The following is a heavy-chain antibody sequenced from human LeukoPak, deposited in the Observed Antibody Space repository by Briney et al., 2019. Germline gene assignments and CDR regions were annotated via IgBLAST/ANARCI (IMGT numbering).Heavy chain of an antibody. CDR1: GFTVSSNY. CDR3: AKDRGSSGWPYYFDY. CDR2: IYSGGST. Sequence: GGSLRLSCAASGFTVSSNYMSWVRQAPGKGLEWVSVIYSGGSTYYADSVKGRFTISRDNSKNTLYLQMNSLRAEDTAVYYCAKDRGSSGWPYYFDYWGQGTLVTVSS. J-gene: IGHJ4*02. V-gene: IGHV3-53*01. D-gene: IGHD6-19*01.